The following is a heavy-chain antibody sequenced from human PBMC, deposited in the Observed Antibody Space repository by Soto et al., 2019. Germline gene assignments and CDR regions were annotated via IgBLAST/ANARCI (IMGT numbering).Heavy chain of an antibody. CDR1: GFTFSSYG. J-gene: IGHJ3*02. CDR2: ISYDGSNK. D-gene: IGHD5-12*01. V-gene: IGHV3-30*18. Sequence: QVPLVESGGGVVQPGRSLRLSCAASGFTFSSYGVHWVRQAPGKGLEWVAVISYDGSNKYYADSVKGRLTISRDNSKNTLYLQMNSLRGEDTAVYYCAKDNGSGCDWLRVGDASDIWGQGTMVTVSS. CDR3: AKDNGSGCDWLRVGDASDI.